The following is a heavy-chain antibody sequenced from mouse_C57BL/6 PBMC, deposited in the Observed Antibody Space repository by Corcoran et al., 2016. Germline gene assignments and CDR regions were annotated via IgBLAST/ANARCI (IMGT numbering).Heavy chain of an antibody. Sequence: QIQLVQSGPELKKPGETVKISCKASGYTFTTYGMSWVKQAPGKGLKWMGWINTYSGVPTYADDFKERFAFSLETSASTAYFQINNLKNEDMATYFCARSSSNWGFDYWGQGTTLTVSS. CDR2: INTYSGVP. CDR1: GYTFTTYG. V-gene: IGHV9-3*01. D-gene: IGHD4-1*01. J-gene: IGHJ2*01. CDR3: ARSSSNWGFDY.